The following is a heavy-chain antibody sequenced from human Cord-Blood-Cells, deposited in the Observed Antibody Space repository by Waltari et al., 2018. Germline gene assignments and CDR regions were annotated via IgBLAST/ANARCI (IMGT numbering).Heavy chain of an antibody. Sequence: QVQLQQWGAGLLKPSETLSLTCAVYGGSFSGYYWSWIRQPPGKGLEWIGEINHSGSTNYDPSLKSRVTISVDTSKNKFSRKLSSVTAADTAVYYCARAGMAVAGTTGEGPYIFDYWGQGTLVTVSS. CDR3: ARAGMAVAGTTGEGPYIFDY. CDR2: INHSGST. CDR1: GGSFSGYY. D-gene: IGHD6-19*01. J-gene: IGHJ4*02. V-gene: IGHV4-34*01.